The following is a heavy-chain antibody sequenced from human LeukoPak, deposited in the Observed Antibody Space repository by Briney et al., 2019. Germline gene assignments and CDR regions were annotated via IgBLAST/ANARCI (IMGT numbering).Heavy chain of an antibody. V-gene: IGHV1-18*01. CDR1: GYTFTSYG. Sequence: ASVKVSCKASGYTFTSYGISWVRQAPGQGLEWMGWITAYNGNTNYAQKLQGRVTMTTDTPTSTAYMELRSLRSDDTAVYYCARVPNSSSWYFYFDYWGQGTLVTVSS. J-gene: IGHJ4*02. CDR2: ITAYNGNT. CDR3: ARVPNSSSWYFYFDY. D-gene: IGHD6-13*01.